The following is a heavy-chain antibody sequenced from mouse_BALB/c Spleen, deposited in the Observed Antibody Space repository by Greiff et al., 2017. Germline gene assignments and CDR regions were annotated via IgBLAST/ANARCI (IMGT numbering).Heavy chain of an antibody. CDR1: GYSITSDYA. J-gene: IGHJ4*01. V-gene: IGHV3-2*02. CDR3: ARRGDYDGDYYAMDY. D-gene: IGHD2-4*01. CDR2: ISYSGST. Sequence: EVQLVESGPGLVKPSQSLSLTCTVTGYSITSDYAWNRIRQFPGNKLEWMGYISYSGSTSYNPSLKSRISITRDTSKNQFFLQLNSVTTEDTATYYCARRGDYDGDYYAMDYWGQGTSVTVSS.